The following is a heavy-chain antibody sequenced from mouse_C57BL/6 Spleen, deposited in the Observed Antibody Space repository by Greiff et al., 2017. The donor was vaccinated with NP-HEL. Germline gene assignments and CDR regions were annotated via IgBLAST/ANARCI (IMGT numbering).Heavy chain of an antibody. J-gene: IGHJ1*03. D-gene: IGHD1-1*01. V-gene: IGHV1-53*01. CDR1: GYTFTSYW. Sequence: VQLQQPGTELVKPGASVKLSCKASGYTFTSYWMHWVKQRPGQGLEWIGNITPSNGGTNYNEKFKSKATLTVDKSSSTAYMQLSSLTSEDSAVYYCARGPSPITTVVGGWYFDVWGTGTTVTVSS. CDR2: ITPSNGGT. CDR3: ARGPSPITTVVGGWYFDV.